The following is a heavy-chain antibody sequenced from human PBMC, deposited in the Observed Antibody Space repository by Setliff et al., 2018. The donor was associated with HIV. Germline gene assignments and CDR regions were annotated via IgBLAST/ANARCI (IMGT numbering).Heavy chain of an antibody. CDR2: IKSKTDGGTT. CDR1: GFTFSNAW. J-gene: IGHJ4*02. Sequence: GGSLRLSCAASGFTFSNAWMSWVRQAPGKGLEWVGRIKSKTDGGTTDYAAPVKGRFTISRDASKNTLYLQMNSLKTEDTAVYYCTTDHSSSAGPYWGQGTLVTVSS. V-gene: IGHV3-15*01. D-gene: IGHD6-6*01. CDR3: TTDHSSSAGPY.